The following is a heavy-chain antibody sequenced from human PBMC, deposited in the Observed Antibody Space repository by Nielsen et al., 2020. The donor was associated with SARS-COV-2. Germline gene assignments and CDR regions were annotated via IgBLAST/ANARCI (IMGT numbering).Heavy chain of an antibody. CDR3: ARDQQGDGYFDY. J-gene: IGHJ4*02. V-gene: IGHV1-69*13. D-gene: IGHD3-10*01. CDR1: GGTFSSYA. CDR2: IIPILGTA. Sequence: SVKVSCKASGGTFSSYAISWVRQAPGQGLEWMGGIIPILGTANYAQKFQGRVTITADESTSTAYMELSSLRSEDTAVYYCARDQQGDGYFDYWGQGTLVTVSS.